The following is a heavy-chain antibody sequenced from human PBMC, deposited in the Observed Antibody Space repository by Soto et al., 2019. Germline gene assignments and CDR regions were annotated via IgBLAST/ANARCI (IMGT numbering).Heavy chain of an antibody. Sequence: SVKVSCKAGGGTFSSYAISWVRQAPGQGLEWMGGIIPIFGTANYAQKFQGRVTITADESTSTAYMELSSLRSEDTAVYYCAMSDIVVVPAASARSYYGMDVWGQGTTVTVSS. J-gene: IGHJ6*02. CDR3: AMSDIVVVPAASARSYYGMDV. V-gene: IGHV1-69*13. D-gene: IGHD2-2*01. CDR2: IIPIFGTA. CDR1: GGTFSSYA.